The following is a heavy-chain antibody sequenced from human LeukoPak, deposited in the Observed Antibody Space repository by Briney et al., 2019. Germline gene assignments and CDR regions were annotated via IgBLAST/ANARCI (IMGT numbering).Heavy chain of an antibody. D-gene: IGHD6-13*01. CDR1: GDSVSSNSAA. J-gene: IGHJ5*02. V-gene: IGHV6-1*01. Sequence: SQTLSLTCAISGDSVSSNSAAWNWIRQSPSRGLEWLGRTYYRSKWYNDYAVSVKSRITINPDTSKNQSSLQLNSVTPEDTAVYYCARASAAVILNWFDPWGQGTLVTVSS. CDR2: TYYRSKWYN. CDR3: ARASAAVILNWFDP.